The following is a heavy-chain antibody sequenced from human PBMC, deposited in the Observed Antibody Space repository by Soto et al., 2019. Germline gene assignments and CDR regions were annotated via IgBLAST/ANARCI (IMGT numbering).Heavy chain of an antibody. CDR3: ARDDFHYYGTDV. V-gene: IGHV4-59*01. J-gene: IGHJ6*02. CDR1: GGSISSYY. Sequence: PSETLSLTCTVSGGSISSYYWSWIRQPPGKGLEWIGYIYYSGSTNYNPSLKSRVTISVDTSKNQFSLKLSSVTAADTAVYYCARDDFHYYGTDVWGQGTTVTVSS. CDR2: IYYSGST.